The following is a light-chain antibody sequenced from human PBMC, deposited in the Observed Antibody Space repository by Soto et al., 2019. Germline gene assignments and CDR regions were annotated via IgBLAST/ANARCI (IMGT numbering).Light chain of an antibody. CDR2: DTS. CDR3: QQFGSLIT. J-gene: IGKJ4*01. Sequence: DIVLTQSPATLSLSPGERATLSCRASQSITNNYLAWYQQKPGPAPRLLIYDTSKRATGIPDRFSGSGSGTDFTLTISRLEPEDFAAYYCQQFGSLITFGGGTKVEIK. V-gene: IGKV3D-20*01. CDR1: QSITNNY.